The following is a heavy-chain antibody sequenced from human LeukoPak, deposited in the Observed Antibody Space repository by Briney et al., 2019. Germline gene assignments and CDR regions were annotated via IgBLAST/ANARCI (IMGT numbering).Heavy chain of an antibody. D-gene: IGHD3-3*02. V-gene: IGHV3-15*01. CDR3: IAHFPYFYGFDV. Sequence: GVSLRLSCVSSGFTIGTARMSWVRQAPGKGLGWLGHIKSEGEGATTDYAAPAKGRFAISRDDSKNMIYLQMSSLKIDDTAIYYCIAHFPYFYGFDVWGKGTTVTVSS. CDR1: GFTIGTAR. J-gene: IGHJ6*04. CDR2: IKSEGEGATT.